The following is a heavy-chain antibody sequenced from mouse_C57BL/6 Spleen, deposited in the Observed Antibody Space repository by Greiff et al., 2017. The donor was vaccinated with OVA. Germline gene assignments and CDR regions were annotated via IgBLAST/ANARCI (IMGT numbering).Heavy chain of an antibody. CDR3: AREGNWASYWYFDV. CDR1: GFTFSDYY. Sequence: DVMLVESEGGLVQPGSSMKLSCTASGFTFSDYYMAWVRQVPEKGLEWVANINYDGSSTYYLDSLKSRFIISRDNAKNILYLQRSSLKSEDTATYYCAREGNWASYWYFDVWGTGTTVTVSS. J-gene: IGHJ1*03. D-gene: IGHD4-1*01. CDR2: INYDGSST. V-gene: IGHV5-16*01.